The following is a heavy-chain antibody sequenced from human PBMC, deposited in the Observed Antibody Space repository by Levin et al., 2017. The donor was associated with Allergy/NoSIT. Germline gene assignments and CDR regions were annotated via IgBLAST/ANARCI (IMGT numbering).Heavy chain of an antibody. Sequence: SQTLSLTCSVSGDSITSYHWSWLRQPPGKGLEWIGYIYYNGSTYYNPSLKSRVTISLDTSKTQFSLKLTSVTAADTAVFYCARTRPLPPDGHYGMDVWGQGTTVIVSS. J-gene: IGHJ6*02. CDR1: GDSITSYH. D-gene: IGHD4-17*01. CDR2: IYYNGST. CDR3: ARTRPLPPDGHYGMDV. V-gene: IGHV4-59*01.